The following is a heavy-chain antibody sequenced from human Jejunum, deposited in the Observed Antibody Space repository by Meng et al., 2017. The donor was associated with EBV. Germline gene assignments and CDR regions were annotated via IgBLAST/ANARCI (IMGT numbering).Heavy chain of an antibody. CDR1: GYLFTGYY. D-gene: IGHD2-2*01. CDR2: IDPNTGDK. CDR3: ARDHSSSFYGANI. J-gene: IGHJ4*02. V-gene: IGHV1-2*06. Sequence: QVRLVQAGGEVKKTGASVRVSCKASGYLFTGYYIQWVRQAPGQGLEWMGRIDPNTGDKNYAQKFQGRVTMTRATSIGTAFMELSRLTSDDTAVYYCARDHSSSFYGANIWGQGTLVTVSS.